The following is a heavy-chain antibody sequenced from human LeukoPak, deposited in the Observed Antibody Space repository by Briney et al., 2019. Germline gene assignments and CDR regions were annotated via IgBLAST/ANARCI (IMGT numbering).Heavy chain of an antibody. CDR3: ARQRGYYDSSGYAIDAFDI. V-gene: IGHV4-39*01. J-gene: IGHJ3*02. D-gene: IGHD3-22*01. Sequence: PSETLSLTCTVSGGSISSSSYYWGWIRQPPGKGLEWIGSIYYSGSTYYNPSLKSRVTISVDTSKNQFSLKLSSVTAADTAVYYCARQRGYYDSSGYAIDAFDIWGKGTMVTVSS. CDR2: IYYSGST. CDR1: GGSISSSSYY.